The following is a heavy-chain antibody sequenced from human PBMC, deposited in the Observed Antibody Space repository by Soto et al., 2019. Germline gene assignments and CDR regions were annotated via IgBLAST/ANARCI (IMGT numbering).Heavy chain of an antibody. CDR3: ARGMCSGGSCYQFDY. CDR2: ISSSDTTI. V-gene: IGHV3-11*01. CDR1: GFTLSDSS. Sequence: QVQLVESGGGLVKPGGSLRLSCAASGFTLSDSSMSWIRQAPGKGLEWVSYISSSDTTIYYADSMKGRFTISRDDAKNSLYLEMNSLRAEDTAVYFCARGMCSGGSCYQFDYWGQGTLVTVSS. J-gene: IGHJ4*02. D-gene: IGHD2-15*01.